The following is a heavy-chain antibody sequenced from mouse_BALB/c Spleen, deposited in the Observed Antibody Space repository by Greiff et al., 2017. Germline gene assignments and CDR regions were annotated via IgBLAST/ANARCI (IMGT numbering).Heavy chain of an antibody. Sequence: EVQGVESGGGLVQPGGSLRLSCATSGFTFTVYYMSWVRQPPGKALKWLGFIRNKANGYTTEYSASVKCRFTISRNNSQSILYLQMNTLRAEDSATYSCARALLDYWGQGTTLTVSS. CDR3: ARALLDY. CDR1: GFTFTVYY. V-gene: IGHV7-3*02. CDR2: IRNKANGYTT. J-gene: IGHJ2*01.